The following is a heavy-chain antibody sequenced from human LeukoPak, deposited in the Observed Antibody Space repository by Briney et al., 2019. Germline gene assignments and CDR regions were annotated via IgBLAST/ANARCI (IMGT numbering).Heavy chain of an antibody. V-gene: IGHV3-7*01. CDR3: ARVNIVVVPAAKPNGYYYYYYYMDV. D-gene: IGHD2-2*02. CDR2: IKQDGSEK. J-gene: IGHJ6*03. Sequence: GGSLRLSCAASGFTFSSYWMSWVRQAPGKGLEWVANIKQDGSEKYYVDSVKGRFTISRDNAKNSLYLQMNSLRAEDTAVYYCARVNIVVVPAAKPNGYYYYYYYMDVWGKGTTVTVSS. CDR1: GFTFSSYW.